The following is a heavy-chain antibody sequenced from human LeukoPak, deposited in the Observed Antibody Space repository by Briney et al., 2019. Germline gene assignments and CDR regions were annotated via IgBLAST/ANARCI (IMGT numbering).Heavy chain of an antibody. CDR1: GFTFSSYG. V-gene: IGHV3-30*02. Sequence: PGGSLRLSCAASGFTFSSYGMHWVRQAPGQGLEWVTFIRYDGGDKYYADSVKGRFTISRDNSKNTLYLQMNSLRTEDTAVYYCAKDPDPSPFDYWGQGTLVTVSS. D-gene: IGHD1-14*01. J-gene: IGHJ4*02. CDR3: AKDPDPSPFDY. CDR2: IRYDGGDK.